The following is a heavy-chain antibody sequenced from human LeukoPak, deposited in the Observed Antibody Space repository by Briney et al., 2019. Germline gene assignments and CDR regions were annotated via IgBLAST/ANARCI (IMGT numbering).Heavy chain of an antibody. V-gene: IGHV3-48*03. D-gene: IGHD3-22*01. Sequence: GGSLRLSCAASGFTFSSYEMNWVRQAPGKGLEWVSYISSSGSTIYYADSVKGRFTISRDNAKNSLYLQMNSLRAEDTAVYYCARVKSYYYDTSDKDAFDIWGQGTMVTVSS. CDR3: ARVKSYYYDTSDKDAFDI. CDR1: GFTFSSYE. J-gene: IGHJ3*02. CDR2: ISSSGSTI.